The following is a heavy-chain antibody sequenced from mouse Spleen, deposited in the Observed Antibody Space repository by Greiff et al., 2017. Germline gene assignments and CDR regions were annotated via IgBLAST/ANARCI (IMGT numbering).Heavy chain of an antibody. Sequence: QVQLQQSGPGLVQPGQSLTISCTASGFSFTSYGVHWVRQSPGKGLEWLGVICSGGGTAYNAAIISRLSISKDNYDSQILYKINSLQADDAAIYYCARSYDYYAWFAYWGQGTLVTVSA. CDR1: GFSFTSYG. J-gene: IGHJ3*01. V-gene: IGHV2-2*01. D-gene: IGHD1-1*01. CDR2: ICSGGGT. CDR3: ARSYDYYAWFAY.